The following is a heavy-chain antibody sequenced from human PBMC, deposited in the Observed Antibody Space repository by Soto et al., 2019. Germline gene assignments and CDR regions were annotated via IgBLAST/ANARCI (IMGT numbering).Heavy chain of an antibody. CDR3: ARAPIAVAGTLFDY. V-gene: IGHV1-2*04. D-gene: IGHD6-19*01. CDR2: INPNSGGT. J-gene: IGHJ4*02. CDR1: GYTFTGYY. Sequence: QVQLVQSGAEVKKPGASVKVSCKASGYTFTGYYMHWVRQAPGQGLEWMGWINPNSGGTNYAQKIQGWVTMTRDTSISTAYMELSRLRSDDTAVYYCARAPIAVAGTLFDYWGQGTLVTVSS.